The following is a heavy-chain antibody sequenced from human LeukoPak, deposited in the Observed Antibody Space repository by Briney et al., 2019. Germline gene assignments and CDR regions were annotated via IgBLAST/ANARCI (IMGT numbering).Heavy chain of an antibody. J-gene: IGHJ4*02. CDR3: ARLLGSGSYYQIPPDY. Sequence: KPSETLSLTCTVSGGSISSTSYYWVWIRQPPGKRLEWIGSIYYSGSTYYNPALKSRVTITVNTSKNQVSLKLSAVTAADTAVYYCARLLGSGSYYQIPPDYWGQGTLVTVSS. CDR1: GGSISSTSYY. CDR2: IYYSGST. D-gene: IGHD3-10*01. V-gene: IGHV4-39*01.